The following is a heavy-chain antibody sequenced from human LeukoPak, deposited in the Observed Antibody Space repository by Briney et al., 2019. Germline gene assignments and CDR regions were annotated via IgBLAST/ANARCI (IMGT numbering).Heavy chain of an antibody. V-gene: IGHV3-33*01. CDR2: IWYDGSNK. Sequence: GGSLRLSCAASGFTFSSYGMHWVRQAPGKGLEWVAVIWYDGSNKYYADSVKGRFTISRDNAKNSLYLQMNSLRAEDTAVYYCAREVARGFSYGFDYWGQGTLVTVSS. D-gene: IGHD5-18*01. CDR3: AREVARGFSYGFDY. CDR1: GFTFSSYG. J-gene: IGHJ4*02.